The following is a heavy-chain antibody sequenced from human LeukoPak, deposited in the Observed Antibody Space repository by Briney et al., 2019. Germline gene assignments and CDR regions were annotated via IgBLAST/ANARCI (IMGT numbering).Heavy chain of an antibody. D-gene: IGHD3-3*02. V-gene: IGHV1-8*01. CDR1: GYTFTSYD. J-gene: IGHJ2*01. Sequence: ASVKVSCKASGYTFTSYDINWVRQATGQGLEWMGWVNPNSGNTGYAQKFQGRVTMTRDTSISTAYMELSRLRSDDTAVYYCARAGELQGAFGYFDLWGRCTLVTVSS. CDR3: ARAGELQGAFGYFDL. CDR2: VNPNSGNT.